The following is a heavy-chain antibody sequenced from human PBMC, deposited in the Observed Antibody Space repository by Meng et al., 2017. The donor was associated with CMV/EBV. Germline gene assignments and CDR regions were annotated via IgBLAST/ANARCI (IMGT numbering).Heavy chain of an antibody. V-gene: IGHV4-31*02. CDR2: VYYGGST. CDR3: ARDRRAKYYDFWSGYSGDAPPYDMDV. D-gene: IGHD3-3*01. Sequence: WIRRDPGKGLECIGYVYYGGSTYYKPSVKSRVTVSVDTSKDQFSLRLGSVTAADTAVYYCARDRRAKYYDFWSGYSGDAPPYDMDVWGQGTTVTVSS. J-gene: IGHJ6*02.